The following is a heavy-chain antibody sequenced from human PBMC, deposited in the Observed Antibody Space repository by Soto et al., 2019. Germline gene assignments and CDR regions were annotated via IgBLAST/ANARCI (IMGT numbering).Heavy chain of an antibody. CDR2: IYYSGST. CDR3: ARSTHDYGDYGTAVLDY. D-gene: IGHD4-17*01. J-gene: IGHJ4*02. V-gene: IGHV4-59*01. Sequence: SETLSLTCTVSGGSISSYYWSWIRQPPGKGLEWIGYIYYSGSTNYNPSLKSRITISVDTSKNQFSLKLSSVTAADTAVYYCARSTHDYGDYGTAVLDYWGQGTLVTVSS. CDR1: GGSISSYY.